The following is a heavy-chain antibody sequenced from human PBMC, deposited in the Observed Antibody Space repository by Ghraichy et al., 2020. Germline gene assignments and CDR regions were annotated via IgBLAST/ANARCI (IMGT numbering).Heavy chain of an antibody. J-gene: IGHJ6*02. V-gene: IGHV3-33*01. D-gene: IGHD6-13*01. CDR3: ARDVGSSSRFNYYGMDV. Sequence: GGSLRLSCAASGFTFRSYGMHWVRQAPGKGVEWVALIWYDGSNKYYGDSVKGRYTISRDNSKNTLYLQMNSLRAEDTAVFYCARDVGSSSRFNYYGMDVWGQGTTVTVSS. CDR2: IWYDGSNK. CDR1: GFTFRSYG.